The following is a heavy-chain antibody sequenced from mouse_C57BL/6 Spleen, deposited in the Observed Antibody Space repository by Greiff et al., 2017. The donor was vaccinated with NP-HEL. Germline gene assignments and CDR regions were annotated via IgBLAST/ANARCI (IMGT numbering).Heavy chain of an antibody. Sequence: EVQLQQSGPELVKPGASVKISCKASGYTFTDYYMNWVKQSHGKSLEWIGDINPNNGGTSYNQKFKGKATLTVDKSSSTAYMELRSLTSEDSAVYYCARDTTARYWGQGTTLTVSS. CDR1: GYTFTDYY. CDR2: INPNNGGT. J-gene: IGHJ2*01. CDR3: ARDTTARY. V-gene: IGHV1-26*01. D-gene: IGHD1-2*01.